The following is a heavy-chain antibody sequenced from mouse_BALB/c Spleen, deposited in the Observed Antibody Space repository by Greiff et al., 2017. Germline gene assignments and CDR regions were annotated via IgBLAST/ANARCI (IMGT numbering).Heavy chain of an antibody. D-gene: IGHD2-3*01. CDR2: ISTYYGDA. J-gene: IGHJ4*01. CDR3: ARWLLRDYAMDY. V-gene: IGHV1S137*01. Sequence: VQLQESGAELVRPGVSVKISCKGSGYTFTDYAMHWVKQSHAKSLEWIGVISTYYGDASYNQKFKGKATMTVDKSSSTAYMELARLTSEDSAIYYCARWLLRDYAMDYWGQGISVTVSS. CDR1: GYTFTDYA.